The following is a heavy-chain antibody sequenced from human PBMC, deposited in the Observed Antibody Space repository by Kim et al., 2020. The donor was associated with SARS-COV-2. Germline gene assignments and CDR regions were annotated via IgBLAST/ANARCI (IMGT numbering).Heavy chain of an antibody. Sequence: GGSLRLSCAASGFTFSDYYMTWIRQAPGKGLEWVSHISSSGSAMYYADSVKGRFTISRDNAKNSLYLQMNSLRAEDTAVYYCARGRYFDWLLINDAFDIWGQGTMVTVSS. D-gene: IGHD3-9*01. CDR1: GFTFSDYY. V-gene: IGHV3-11*01. CDR2: ISSSGSAM. CDR3: ARGRYFDWLLINDAFDI. J-gene: IGHJ3*02.